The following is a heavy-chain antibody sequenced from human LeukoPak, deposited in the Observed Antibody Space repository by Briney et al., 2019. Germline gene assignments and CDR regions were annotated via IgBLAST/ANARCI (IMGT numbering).Heavy chain of an antibody. Sequence: SETLSLTCTVSGGSVSSGSYYWSWIRQPPGKGLEWIGYIYYSGSTNYNPSLKSRATISVDTSKNQFSLKLSSVTAADTAVYYCARDRGGADWYFDLWGRGTLVTVSS. CDR2: IYYSGST. V-gene: IGHV4-61*01. CDR1: GGSVSSGSYY. CDR3: ARDRGGADWYFDL. D-gene: IGHD3-10*01. J-gene: IGHJ2*01.